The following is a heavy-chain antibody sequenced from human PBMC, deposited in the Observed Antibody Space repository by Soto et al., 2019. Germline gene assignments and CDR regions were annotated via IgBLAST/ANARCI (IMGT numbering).Heavy chain of an antibody. CDR2: IDPSDSYT. CDR1: GYSFTSYW. V-gene: IGHV5-10-1*01. CDR3: ARRTRYYYGMDV. J-gene: IGHJ6*02. Sequence: GESLKISCKGSGYSFTSYWISWVRQMPGKGLEWMGRIDPSDSYTNYSPSFQGHVTISADKSISTAYLQWSSLKASDTAMYDCARRTRYYYGMDVWGQGTTVTVS.